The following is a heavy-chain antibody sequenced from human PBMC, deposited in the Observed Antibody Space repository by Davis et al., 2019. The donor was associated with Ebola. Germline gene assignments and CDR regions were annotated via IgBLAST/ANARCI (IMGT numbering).Heavy chain of an antibody. CDR1: GFTFSDYY. J-gene: IGHJ6*02. Sequence: GESLKISCAASGFTFSDYYMSWIRQAPGKGLEWVSAISGSGAGTYYADSVKGRFAISRDNSKNTVYLQMNSLRTEDTALYYCAKDQYSSSSVIYYYYGMDVWGQGTTVTVSS. CDR3: AKDQYSSSSVIYYYYGMDV. CDR2: ISGSGAGT. V-gene: IGHV3-23*01. D-gene: IGHD6-6*01.